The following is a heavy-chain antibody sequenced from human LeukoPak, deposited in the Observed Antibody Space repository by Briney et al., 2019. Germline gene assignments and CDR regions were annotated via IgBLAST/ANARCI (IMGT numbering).Heavy chain of an antibody. D-gene: IGHD6-13*01. CDR2: INPNSGGT. CDR1: GYTFTGYY. CDR3: ARGRSGQQLVHTRYYYYMDV. V-gene: IGHV1-2*02. Sequence: ASVKVSCKASGYTFTGYYMHWVRQAPGQGLEWMGWINPNSGGTNYAQKFQGRVTMTRDTSISTAYMELSRLRSDDTAVYYCARGRSGQQLVHTRYYYYMDVWGKGTTVTVSS. J-gene: IGHJ6*03.